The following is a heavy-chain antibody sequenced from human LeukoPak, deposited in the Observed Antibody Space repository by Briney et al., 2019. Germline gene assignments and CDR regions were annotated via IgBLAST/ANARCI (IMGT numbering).Heavy chain of an antibody. V-gene: IGHV4-59*01. CDR3: ARSGGFGSDY. Sequence: PSETLSLTCTVSGGSMSSYYWSWIRQPPGKGLEWIGQIYSSGITNYSPSLKSRVTISVDTSKNQFSLKLTSVTAADTAVYFCARSGGFGSDYWGQGTLVTVSS. CDR2: IYSSGIT. CDR1: GGSMSSYY. D-gene: IGHD6-25*01. J-gene: IGHJ4*02.